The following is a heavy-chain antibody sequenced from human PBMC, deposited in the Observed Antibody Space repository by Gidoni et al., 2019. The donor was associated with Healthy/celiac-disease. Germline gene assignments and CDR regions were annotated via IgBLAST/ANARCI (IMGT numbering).Heavy chain of an antibody. J-gene: IGHJ2*01. CDR2: IIPIFGTA. CDR3: ARGPTRYCSSTSCYVNWYFDL. D-gene: IGHD2-2*01. CDR1: GGTFSSYA. V-gene: IGHV1-69*06. Sequence: QVQLVQSGAEVKKPGSSVKVSCKASGGTFSSYAISWVRQAPGQGLEWMGGIIPIFGTANYAQKFQGRVTITADKSTSTAYMELSSLRSEDTAVYYCARGPTRYCSSTSCYVNWYFDLWGRGTLVTVSS.